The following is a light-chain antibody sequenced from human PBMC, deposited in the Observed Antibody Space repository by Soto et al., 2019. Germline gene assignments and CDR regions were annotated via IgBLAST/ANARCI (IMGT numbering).Light chain of an antibody. CDR2: DAS. V-gene: IGKV3-11*01. Sequence: ETVLTQSPATLSLSPGERATLSCRASQNVESYLAWYQQKPGQAPRLLVYDASNRATGIPARFSGSGFGTDFTLTISSLEHEDFAVYYCQQRKNWPPITFGQGTRLDI. CDR3: QQRKNWPPIT. J-gene: IGKJ5*01. CDR1: QNVESY.